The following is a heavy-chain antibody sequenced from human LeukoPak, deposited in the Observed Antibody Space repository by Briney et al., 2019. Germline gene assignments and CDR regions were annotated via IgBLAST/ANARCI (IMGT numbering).Heavy chain of an antibody. Sequence: GGSLRLSCAASGFTFSSYWMHWVRQAPGKGLVWVSRINSDGSSTSYADSVKGRFTISRDNSKNTVYLQMNSLRVDDTAVYFCARRDIVVVVSASDYWGQGTLVTVSS. CDR2: INSDGSST. CDR3: ARRDIVVVVSASDY. J-gene: IGHJ4*02. D-gene: IGHD2-15*01. V-gene: IGHV3-74*01. CDR1: GFTFSSYW.